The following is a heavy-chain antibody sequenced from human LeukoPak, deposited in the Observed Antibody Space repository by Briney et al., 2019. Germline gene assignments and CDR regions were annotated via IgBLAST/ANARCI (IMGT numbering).Heavy chain of an antibody. CDR3: ARDGFRGPSDY. V-gene: IGHV1-18*01. J-gene: IGHJ4*02. D-gene: IGHD3-16*01. CDR2: INAYNGNT. Sequence: GASVKVSCKASGHSFNSYSINWVRQAPGQGLEWMGSINAYNGNTNYAQKVQGRVTMTTDTSTSTAYMELRSLRSDDTALYYCARDGFRGPSDYWGQGTLDTVSS. CDR1: GHSFNSYS.